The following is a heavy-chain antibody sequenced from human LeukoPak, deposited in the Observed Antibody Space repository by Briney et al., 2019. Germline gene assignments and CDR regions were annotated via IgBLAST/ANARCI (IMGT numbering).Heavy chain of an antibody. CDR1: GLTFSNYA. D-gene: IGHD2-15*01. J-gene: IGHJ4*02. Sequence: GGSLRLSCAASGLTFSNYAMNWVRQAPGKGLEWVSAISGSGGVTYYADSVKGQFTVSRDNSKNTLYLQMNSLRAEDTAVYYCARDSAGIVGYWGQGTLVTVSS. CDR2: ISGSGGVT. CDR3: ARDSAGIVGY. V-gene: IGHV3-23*01.